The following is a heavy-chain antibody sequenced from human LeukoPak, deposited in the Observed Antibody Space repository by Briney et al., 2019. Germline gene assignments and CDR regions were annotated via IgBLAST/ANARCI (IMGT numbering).Heavy chain of an antibody. CDR1: GESFSGNY. V-gene: IGHV4-34*01. CDR2: INHSGST. D-gene: IGHD6-19*01. CDR3: ARVSGWPRDYFDY. Sequence: SETLSLTCAVYGESFSGNYWTWIRQPPGKGLGWIGEINHSGSTTYNPSLKSRVTVSLDMSKNQLSLNLRSVTAADTAVYYCARVSGWPRDYFDYWGQGTLVTVSS. J-gene: IGHJ4*02.